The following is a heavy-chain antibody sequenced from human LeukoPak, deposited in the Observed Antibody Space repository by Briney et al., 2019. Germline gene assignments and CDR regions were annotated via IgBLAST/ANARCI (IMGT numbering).Heavy chain of an antibody. CDR2: IYYSGST. J-gene: IGHJ4*02. V-gene: IGHV4-39*01. CDR3: ASPFPTDCSSTSCSIDY. Sequence: SETLSLTCTVSGGSNSSSSYYWGWIRQPPGKGLEWIGSIYYSGSTYYNPSLKSRVTISVDTSKNQFSLKLSSVTAADTAVYYCASPFPTDCSSTSCSIDYWGQGTLVTVSS. D-gene: IGHD2-2*01. CDR1: GGSNSSSSYY.